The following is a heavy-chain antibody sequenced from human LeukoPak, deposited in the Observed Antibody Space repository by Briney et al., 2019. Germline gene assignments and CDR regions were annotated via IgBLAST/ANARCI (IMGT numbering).Heavy chain of an antibody. CDR3: ARDNYGAEEGIGSSLVWLDP. CDR1: GYTFTNYA. Sequence: ASVKVSCKASGYTFTNYAMNWVRQVPGQGLEWMGGIDTNTGNPTYAQGFTERFVFSLDTSVNTAYLRINSLKSEDTAVYYCARDNYGAEEGIGSSLVWLDPWGKGTLVTVSS. V-gene: IGHV7-4-1*02. D-gene: IGHD6-13*01. J-gene: IGHJ5*02. CDR2: IDTNTGNP.